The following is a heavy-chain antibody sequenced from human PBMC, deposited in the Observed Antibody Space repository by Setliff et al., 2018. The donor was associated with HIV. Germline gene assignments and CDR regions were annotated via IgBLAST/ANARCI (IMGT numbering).Heavy chain of an antibody. CDR1: GYFFNNYG. Sequence: ASVKVSCKASGYFFNNYGIAWVRQAPGQGLEWMGWISGFNGNTNYAQILRGRVTVTTDTSTSTAYMELRSLRSDDTAVYSCARAGGFCNAATCLRGYDAFDIWGQGTTVTVSS. D-gene: IGHD2-15*01. CDR2: ISGFNGNT. V-gene: IGHV1-18*01. CDR3: ARAGGFCNAATCLRGYDAFDI. J-gene: IGHJ3*02.